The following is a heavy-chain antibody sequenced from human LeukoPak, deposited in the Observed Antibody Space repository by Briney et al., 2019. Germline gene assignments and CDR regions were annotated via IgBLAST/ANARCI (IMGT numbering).Heavy chain of an antibody. Sequence: GGSLRRSCAASGFNFSTYWMHWVRHAPGKGLVWVSRIRSDGSTTDYADSVKGGFIISRDKATNTLYLQMNSLRAEDAAVYYCARENYDYSGDSFAFDIWGRGTVVTVSS. CDR1: GFNFSTYW. D-gene: IGHD4-23*01. CDR3: ARENYDYSGDSFAFDI. CDR2: IRSDGSTT. V-gene: IGHV3-74*01. J-gene: IGHJ3*02.